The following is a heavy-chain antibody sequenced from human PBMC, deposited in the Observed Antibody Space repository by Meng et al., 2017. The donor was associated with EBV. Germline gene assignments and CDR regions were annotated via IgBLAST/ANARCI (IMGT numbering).Heavy chain of an antibody. CDR3: ASESGRGYTPDY. V-gene: IGHV1-69*01. CDR2: FLPRLGAP. D-gene: IGHD3-10*01. CDR1: GGPFRYYA. Sequence: QVTLVQFAAEVKTPGASVKVACKTSGGPFRYYAISWVRQAPGQGLEWLGGFLPRLGAPNYAQKFHGRVKITADESTSTHYMDLSSLRSEDTAIYYCASESGRGYTPDYWGQGTLVTVSS. J-gene: IGHJ4*02.